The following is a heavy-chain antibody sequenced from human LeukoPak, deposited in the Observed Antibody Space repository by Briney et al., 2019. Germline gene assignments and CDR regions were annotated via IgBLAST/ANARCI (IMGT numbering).Heavy chain of an antibody. CDR1: GDIVSSNSDA. J-gene: IGHJ4*02. D-gene: IGHD6-19*01. Sequence: SQTLSLTCAISGDIVSSNSDAWNWIRQSPSRGLEWLGRTYYRSKWYNDYALSVKSRITINPDTSKNQFSLQLNSVTPEDTAVYYCARETTASGSPFDYWGQGTLVTVSS. CDR2: TYYRSKWYN. CDR3: ARETTASGSPFDY. V-gene: IGHV6-1*01.